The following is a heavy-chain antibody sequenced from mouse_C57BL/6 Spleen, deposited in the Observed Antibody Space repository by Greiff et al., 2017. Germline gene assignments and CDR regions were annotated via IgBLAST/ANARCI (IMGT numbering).Heavy chain of an antibody. Sequence: VQLQQSGAELVRPGASVTLSCKASGYTFTDYEMHWVKQTPVHGLEWIGAIDPETGGTAYNQKFKGKAILTADKSSSTAYMELRSLTSEDSAVYYCTRGTITTVVAPMDYWGQGTSVTVSS. V-gene: IGHV1-15*01. CDR1: GYTFTDYE. CDR2: IDPETGGT. CDR3: TRGTITTVVAPMDY. D-gene: IGHD1-1*01. J-gene: IGHJ4*01.